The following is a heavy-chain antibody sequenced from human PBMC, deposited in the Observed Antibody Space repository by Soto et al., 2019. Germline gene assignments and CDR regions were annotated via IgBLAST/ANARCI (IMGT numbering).Heavy chain of an antibody. J-gene: IGHJ4*02. CDR3: ARERAGATSYFDY. Sequence: SDTLFLTCTVSGGSITSYYWTWVRQPPGKGLEWIGYISDSGHTNYNPSLKSRGTISVDASKNQFSLRLRSVTAADMAVYYCARERAGATSYFDYWGQGALVTVSS. CDR2: ISDSGHT. CDR1: GGSITSYY. D-gene: IGHD1-26*01. V-gene: IGHV4-59*01.